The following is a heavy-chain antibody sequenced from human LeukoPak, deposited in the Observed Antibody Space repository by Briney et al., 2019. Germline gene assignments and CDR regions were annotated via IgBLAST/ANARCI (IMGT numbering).Heavy chain of an antibody. CDR3: AREMTTVTD. CDR2: IYYSGST. Sequence: SETLSLTCTVSGGSISSYYWSWIRQPPGKGLEWIGYIYYSGSTNYNPSLKSRVTISVDTSKNQFSLKLSSVAAADTAVYYCAREMTTVTDWGQGTLVTVSS. D-gene: IGHD4-17*01. J-gene: IGHJ4*02. CDR1: GGSISSYY. V-gene: IGHV4-59*01.